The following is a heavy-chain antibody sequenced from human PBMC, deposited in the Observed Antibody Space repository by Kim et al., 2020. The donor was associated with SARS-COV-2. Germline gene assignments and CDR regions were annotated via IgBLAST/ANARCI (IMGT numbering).Heavy chain of an antibody. V-gene: IGHV3-30*04. Sequence: GGSLRLSCAASGFTFSSYAMHWVRQAPGKGLEWVAVISYDGSNKYYADSVKGRFTISRDNSKNTLYLQMNSLRAEDTAVYYCATLPPYYYDSSGYYYGMDVWGQGTTVTVSS. CDR3: ATLPPYYYDSSGYYYGMDV. CDR1: GFTFSSYA. J-gene: IGHJ6*02. CDR2: ISYDGSNK. D-gene: IGHD3-22*01.